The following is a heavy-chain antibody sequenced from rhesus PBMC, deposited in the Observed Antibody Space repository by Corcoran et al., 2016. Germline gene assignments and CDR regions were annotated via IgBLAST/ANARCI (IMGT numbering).Heavy chain of an antibody. D-gene: IGHD1-1-1*01. J-gene: IGHJ6*01. V-gene: IGHV1-111*02. CDR2: VDPEDGEA. CDR3: ATERGIAGTADLYGLDS. CDR1: GYTFTDYY. Sequence: EVQLVQSGAEVKKPGASVKISCKASGYTFTDYYLHWVRQAPGKGLEWMGRVDPEDGEAIHAQKFQDRVTSTADTSTDTAYMELSSLRSEDTAVYYCATERGIAGTADLYGLDSWGQGVVVTVSS.